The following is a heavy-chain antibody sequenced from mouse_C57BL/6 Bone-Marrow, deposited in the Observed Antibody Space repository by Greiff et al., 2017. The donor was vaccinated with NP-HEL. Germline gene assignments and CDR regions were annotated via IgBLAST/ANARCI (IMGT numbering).Heavy chain of an antibody. CDR3: ARSRHYYGSSPHWYFDV. CDR1: GFTFTDYY. D-gene: IGHD1-1*01. Sequence: EVKLMESGGGLVQPGGSLSLSCAASGFTFTDYYMSWVRQPPGKALEWLGFIRNKANGYTTEYSASVKGRFTISRDNSQSILYLQMNALRAEDSATYYCARSRHYYGSSPHWYFDVWGTGTTVTVSS. V-gene: IGHV7-3*01. J-gene: IGHJ1*03. CDR2: IRNKANGYTT.